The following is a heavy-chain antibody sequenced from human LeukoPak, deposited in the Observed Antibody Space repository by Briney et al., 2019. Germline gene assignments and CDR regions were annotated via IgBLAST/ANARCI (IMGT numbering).Heavy chain of an antibody. CDR3: APGSPSTGYYYY. J-gene: IGHJ4*02. Sequence: SETLSLTCSVSGGSISSSNYYWAWIRQPPGKGLEWIGSIYYSGSTYYSPSLKSRVTVSVDTSKNQFSLKMTSVTAADTAVYFCAPGSPSTGYYYYWGQGTLATVSS. D-gene: IGHD3-22*01. CDR1: GGSISSSNYY. V-gene: IGHV4-39*01. CDR2: IYYSGST.